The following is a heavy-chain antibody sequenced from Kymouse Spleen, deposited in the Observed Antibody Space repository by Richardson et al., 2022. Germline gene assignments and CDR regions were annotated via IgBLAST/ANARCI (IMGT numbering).Heavy chain of an antibody. Sequence: EVQLVESGGGLVQPGGSLRLSCAASGFTFSSYSMNWVRQAPGKGLEWVSYISSSSSTIYYADSVKGRFTISRDNAKNSLYLQMNSLRDEDTAVYYCARDHTMVRGVIWFDPWGQGTLVTVSS. V-gene: IGHV3-48*02. D-gene: IGHD3-10*01. J-gene: IGHJ5*02. CDR3: ARDHTMVRGVIWFDP. CDR1: GFTFSSYS. CDR2: ISSSSSTI.